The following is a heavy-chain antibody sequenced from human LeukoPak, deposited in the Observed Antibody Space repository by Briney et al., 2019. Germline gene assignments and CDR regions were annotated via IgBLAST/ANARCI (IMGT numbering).Heavy chain of an antibody. CDR3: ARIHRYCSGGACYVLDN. V-gene: IGHV4-34*01. CDR1: GGSFSGYY. J-gene: IGHJ4*02. D-gene: IGHD2-15*01. Sequence: SETLSLTCAVYGGSFSGYYWSWIRQPPGKGLEWIGEINHSGSTNYNPSLKSRVTISVDTSKNQFSLKLSSVAAADTAVYYCARIHRYCSGGACYVLDNWGQGTLVAVSS. CDR2: INHSGST.